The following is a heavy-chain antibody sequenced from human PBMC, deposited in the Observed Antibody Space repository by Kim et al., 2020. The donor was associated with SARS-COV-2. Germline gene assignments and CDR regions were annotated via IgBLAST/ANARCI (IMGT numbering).Heavy chain of an antibody. V-gene: IGHV3-43*01. J-gene: IGHJ4*02. CDR2: ISWDGGST. Sequence: GGSLRLSCAASGFTFDDYTMHWVRQAPGKGLEWVSLISWDGGSTYYADSVKGRFTISRDNSKNSLYLQMNSLRTEDTALYYCAKDFGSSSPQVFDYWGQGTLVTVSS. CDR3: AKDFGSSSPQVFDY. CDR1: GFTFDDYT. D-gene: IGHD6-6*01.